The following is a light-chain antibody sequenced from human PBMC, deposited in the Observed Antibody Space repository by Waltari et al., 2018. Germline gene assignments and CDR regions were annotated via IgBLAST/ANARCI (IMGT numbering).Light chain of an antibody. V-gene: IGKV4-1*01. CDR1: PSVLYSSNNKNY. Sequence: DIVMTQSPDSLAVYLGERATINCKSSPSVLYSSNNKNYLAWYQQKPGQPPKLLIYWASTRESGVPDRFSGSGSGTDFTLTISSLQAEDVAVYYCQQYYSAPLTFGGGTKVEIK. CDR3: QQYYSAPLT. CDR2: WAS. J-gene: IGKJ4*01.